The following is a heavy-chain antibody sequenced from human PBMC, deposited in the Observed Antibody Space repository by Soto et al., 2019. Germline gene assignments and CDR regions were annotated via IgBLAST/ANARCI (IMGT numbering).Heavy chain of an antibody. J-gene: IGHJ3*02. Sequence: EVQLVESGGGLVKPGGSLRISCTVSGFTFRNAWMNWVRQAPGGGLEWVGRIRSNTYGGTTNYVAPVKDRFTISRDDSENTLYLQMTRLKTEDAAVYCCTTDHDIALVPAPPNAFEIWGKETMVTVSS. V-gene: IGHV3-15*07. CDR2: IRSNTYGGTT. D-gene: IGHD2-8*02. CDR3: TTDHDIALVPAPPNAFEI. CDR1: GFTFRNAW.